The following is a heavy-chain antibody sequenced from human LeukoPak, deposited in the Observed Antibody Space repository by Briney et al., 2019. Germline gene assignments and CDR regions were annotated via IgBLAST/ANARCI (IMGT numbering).Heavy chain of an antibody. D-gene: IGHD5-24*01. CDR3: AKARRDGYNERTWIDY. J-gene: IGHJ4*02. Sequence: PGGSLRLSCAASGFTFSSYWMSWVRQAPGKGLEWVSTISGSGGSTYYADSVKGQFTISRDNSKNALYLQMNSLRAEDTAVYYCAKARRDGYNERTWIDYWGQGTLVTVSS. V-gene: IGHV3-23*01. CDR2: ISGSGGST. CDR1: GFTFSSYW.